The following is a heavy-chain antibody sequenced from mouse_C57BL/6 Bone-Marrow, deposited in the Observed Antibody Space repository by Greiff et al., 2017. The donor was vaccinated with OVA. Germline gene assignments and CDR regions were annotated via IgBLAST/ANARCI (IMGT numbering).Heavy chain of an antibody. CDR3: TRRYYGSSDERYFDV. CDR1: GYTFTDYE. D-gene: IGHD1-1*01. J-gene: IGHJ1*03. CDR2: IDPETGGT. V-gene: IGHV1-15*01. Sequence: VQLQQSGAELVRPGASVTLSCKASGYTFTDYEMHWVKQTPVHGLEWIGAIDPETGGTAYNQKFKGKAILTADKSSSTAYMELRSLTSEDSAVYYCTRRYYGSSDERYFDVWGTGTTVTVSS.